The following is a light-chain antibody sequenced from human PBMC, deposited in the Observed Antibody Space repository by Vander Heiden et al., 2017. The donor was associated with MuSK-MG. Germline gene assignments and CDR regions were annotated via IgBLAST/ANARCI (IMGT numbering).Light chain of an antibody. CDR2: GAS. Sequence: EIVLTQSPGTLSLSPGERATLSCRASQSVSSSYLAWYQQKPGQAPRLLIYGASSRATGITDRFSGSGSATDFTLTISRLEPEDFAVYYCQQYDSEHVMYTFGQGTKMEIK. CDR3: QQYDSEHVMYT. V-gene: IGKV3-20*01. CDR1: QSVSSSY. J-gene: IGKJ2*01.